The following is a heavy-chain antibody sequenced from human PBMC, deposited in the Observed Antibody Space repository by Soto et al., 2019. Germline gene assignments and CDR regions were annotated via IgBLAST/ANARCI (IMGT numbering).Heavy chain of an antibody. Sequence: GGSLRLSCAASGFTFSSYAMSWVRQAPGKGLEWVSAISGSGGSTYYADSVKGRFTISRDNSKNTLYLQMNSPSAEDTAVYYCEKDDTSQTLLRGVAGVPFDYWAQGTLVTVSA. V-gene: IGHV3-23*01. CDR1: GFTFSSYA. CDR3: EKDDTSQTLLRGVAGVPFDY. CDR2: ISGSGGST. J-gene: IGHJ4*02. D-gene: IGHD6-19*01.